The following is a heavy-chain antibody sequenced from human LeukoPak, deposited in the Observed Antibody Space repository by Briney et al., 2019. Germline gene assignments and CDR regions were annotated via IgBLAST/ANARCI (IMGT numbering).Heavy chain of an antibody. V-gene: IGHV4-39*01. CDR1: GDSVSNVSYY. CDR3: ASLVRGGSFYYYMDV. D-gene: IGHD3-10*01. CDR2: VYYSGST. Sequence: PSETLPLTCTVSGDSVSNVSYYWAWIRQPPGKGLEWIANVYYSGSTYYNPSLKSRVAISVDTSKNQFSLTLRSVTAADTGVYFCASLVRGGSFYYYMDVWGRGTSVTVSS. J-gene: IGHJ6*03.